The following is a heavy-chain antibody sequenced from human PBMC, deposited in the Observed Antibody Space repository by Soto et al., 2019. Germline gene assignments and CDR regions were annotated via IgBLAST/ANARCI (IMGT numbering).Heavy chain of an antibody. D-gene: IGHD5-18*01. CDR3: VTDDVNTAFEC. CDR1: GDTFSNHA. J-gene: IGHJ4*02. V-gene: IGHV1-69*01. CDR2: LISICDAA. Sequence: QVQLVQSGADVKRPGSSVKVSCKASGDTFSNHAVRWVRQAPGPGLEWMGGLISICDAANYAHKFQGRLTITADESSNIAHMELSSLRFEDTAVYYCVTDDVNTAFECWGQGTLVTVSS.